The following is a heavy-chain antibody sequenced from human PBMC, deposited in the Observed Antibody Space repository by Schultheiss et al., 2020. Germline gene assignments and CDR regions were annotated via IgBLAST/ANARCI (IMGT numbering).Heavy chain of an antibody. CDR2: IYHSGST. J-gene: IGHJ6*02. CDR1: GTSISSFY. CDR3: AVLGDYANYGMDV. V-gene: IGHV4-59*12. Sequence: SETLSLTCTVSGTSISSFYWSWIRQPPGKGLEWIGEIYHSGSTNYNPSLKSRVTISVDKSKNQFSLKLSSVTAADTAVYYCAVLGDYANYGMDVWGQGTTVTVSS. D-gene: IGHD4-17*01.